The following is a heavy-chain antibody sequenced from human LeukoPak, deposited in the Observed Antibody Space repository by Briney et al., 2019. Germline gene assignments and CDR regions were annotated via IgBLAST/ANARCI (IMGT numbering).Heavy chain of an antibody. CDR1: GGSISSSSYY. V-gene: IGHV4-39*07. Sequence: TSETLSLTCTVSGGSISSSSYYWGWIRQPPGKGLEWIGEINHSGSTSYNPSLKSRVTISVDTSKNQFSLKLSSVTAADTAVYYCARGPIAVAGTGEIDYWGQGTLVTVSS. D-gene: IGHD6-19*01. CDR3: ARGPIAVAGTGEIDY. J-gene: IGHJ4*02. CDR2: INHSGST.